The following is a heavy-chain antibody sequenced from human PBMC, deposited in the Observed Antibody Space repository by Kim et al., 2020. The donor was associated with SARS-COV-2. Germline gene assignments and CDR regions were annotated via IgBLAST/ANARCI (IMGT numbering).Heavy chain of an antibody. Sequence: TYYNPSLKSRVTISVDTSKNQFSLKLSSVTAADTAVYYCAREVAMAYFDYWGQGTLVTVSS. CDR3: AREVAMAYFDY. J-gene: IGHJ4*02. V-gene: IGHV4-31*02. D-gene: IGHD5-18*01. CDR2: T.